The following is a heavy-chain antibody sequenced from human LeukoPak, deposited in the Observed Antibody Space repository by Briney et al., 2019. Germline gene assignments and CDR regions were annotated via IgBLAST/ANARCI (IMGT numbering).Heavy chain of an antibody. V-gene: IGHV3-15*01. CDR2: IKTKTDGWTT. D-gene: IGHD6-13*01. CDR3: ARDPYSSSWYYFDY. Sequence: GGSLRLSCAASGFIFSSAWMSWVRQAPGKGLEWVGHIKTKTDGWTTNYAAPVKGRFTISRDDSKNMVYLQMNSLRAEDTAVYYCARDPYSSSWYYFDYWGQGTLVTVSS. CDR1: GFIFSSAW. J-gene: IGHJ4*02.